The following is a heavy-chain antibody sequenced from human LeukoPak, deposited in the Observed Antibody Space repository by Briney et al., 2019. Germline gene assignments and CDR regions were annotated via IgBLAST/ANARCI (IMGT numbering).Heavy chain of an antibody. V-gene: IGHV3-48*01. CDR3: AREPLDY. CDR2: ISSSSGAI. Sequence: GGSLRLSCAASGFTFSSYNMNWVRQAPGKGLEWVSYISSSSGAIYYAASVKGRFTISRDNAKNSLSLQMNSLRAEDTAVYYCAREPLDYWGQGTLVIVSS. J-gene: IGHJ4*02. CDR1: GFTFSSYN.